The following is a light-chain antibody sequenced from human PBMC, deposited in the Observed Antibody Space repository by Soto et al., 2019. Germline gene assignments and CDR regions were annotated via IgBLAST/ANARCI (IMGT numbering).Light chain of an antibody. CDR1: SSDIGAYKY. CDR3: SSFSSGGTNV. V-gene: IGLV2-14*03. Sequence: QSVLTQPASVSGSPGQSIAISCTGTSSDIGAYKYVSWYQQHPGTAPKLMIYDVSNRPSGVSDRFSGSKSGNTASLTISGLQAEDEADYYCSSFSSGGTNVVGTGTKVTVL. CDR2: DVS. J-gene: IGLJ1*01.